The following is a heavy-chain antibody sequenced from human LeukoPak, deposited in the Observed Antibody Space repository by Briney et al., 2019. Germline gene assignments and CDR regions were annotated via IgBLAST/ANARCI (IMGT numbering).Heavy chain of an antibody. CDR2: ISYDGSNK. D-gene: IGHD6-19*01. CDR3: ARGTPSSSGWLYYGMDV. V-gene: IGHV3-30-3*01. J-gene: IGHJ6*02. CDR1: GFTFSSYA. Sequence: PGGSLRLSCAASGFTFSSYAMHWGRQAPGKGLEWVAVISYDGSNKYYADSVKGRFTISRDNSKNTLYLQMNSLRAEDTAVYYCARGTPSSSGWLYYGMDVWGQGTTVTVSS.